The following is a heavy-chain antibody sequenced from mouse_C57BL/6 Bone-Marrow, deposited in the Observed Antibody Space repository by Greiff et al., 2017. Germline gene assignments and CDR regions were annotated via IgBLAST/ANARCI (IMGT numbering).Heavy chain of an antibody. V-gene: IGHV1-53*01. Sequence: QVQLQQSGTELVKPGASVKLSCKASGYTFTSYWMHWVKQRPGQGLEWIGNINPSNGGTNYNEKFKSKATLTVDKSSSTAYMQLSSLPSEDSAVYYCARASITTVVAPFAYWGQGTLVTVSA. CDR1: GYTFTSYW. CDR3: ARASITTVVAPFAY. CDR2: INPSNGGT. J-gene: IGHJ3*01. D-gene: IGHD1-1*01.